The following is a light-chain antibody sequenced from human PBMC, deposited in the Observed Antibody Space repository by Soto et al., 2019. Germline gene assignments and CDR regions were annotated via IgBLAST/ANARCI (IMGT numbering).Light chain of an antibody. J-gene: IGLJ2*01. CDR1: SANIGTNY. Sequence: QSVLTQPPSVSAAPGQTVTISCSGNSANIGTNYVSWYQQFPGAAPKLVIYDNLRRPSEIPDRFSGSKSGTSATLDITGLQTGDEADYYCGAWDDNLYVVLFGGGTKLTV. V-gene: IGLV1-51*01. CDR2: DNL. CDR3: GAWDDNLYVVL.